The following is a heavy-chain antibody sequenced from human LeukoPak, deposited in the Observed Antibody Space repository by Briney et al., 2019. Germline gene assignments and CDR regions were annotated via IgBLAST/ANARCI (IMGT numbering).Heavy chain of an antibody. CDR1: GGSVSSGGYY. V-gene: IGHV4-61*08. Sequence: PSETLSLTCTASGGSVSSGGYYWSWIRQPPGKGLEWIGYIYYSGSTNYNPSLKSRVTISVDTSKNQFSLKLSSVTAADTAVHYCARDPTILYGMDVWGQGTTVTVSS. CDR3: ARDPTILYGMDV. D-gene: IGHD5-12*01. J-gene: IGHJ6*02. CDR2: IYYSGST.